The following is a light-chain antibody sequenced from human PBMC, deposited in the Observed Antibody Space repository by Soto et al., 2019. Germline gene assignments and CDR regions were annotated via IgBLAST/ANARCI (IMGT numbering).Light chain of an antibody. CDR1: SSNIGSNT. CDR2: SNN. CDR3: AAWDGSLDAYV. V-gene: IGLV1-44*01. Sequence: QSVLTQPPSASGTTGQKVTISCSGNSSNIGSNTVNWYQQVPGTAPKVFIYSNNQRPSGVPDRFSGSKSGTSASLAISGLQSEDEAEYYCAAWDGSLDAYVFGTGTKLTVL. J-gene: IGLJ1*01.